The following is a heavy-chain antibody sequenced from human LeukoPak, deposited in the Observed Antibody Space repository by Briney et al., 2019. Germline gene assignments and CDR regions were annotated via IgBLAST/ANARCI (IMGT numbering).Heavy chain of an antibody. J-gene: IGHJ4*02. D-gene: IGHD3-10*01. CDR3: ARRRTMVRGVSTWDFDY. CDR2: ISAYNGNT. Sequence: ASVKVSCKASGYTFTSYGISWVRQAPGQGLEWMGWISAYNGNTNYAQKLQGRVTMTTDTSTSTAYMELRSLRSDDTAVYYCARRRTMVRGVSTWDFDYWGQGTLVTVSS. CDR1: GYTFTSYG. V-gene: IGHV1-18*01.